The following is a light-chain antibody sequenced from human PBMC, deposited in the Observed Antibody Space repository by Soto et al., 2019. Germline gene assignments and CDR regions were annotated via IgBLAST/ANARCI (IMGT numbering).Light chain of an antibody. CDR1: QSIGTW. CDR3: QQYATYAPST. CDR2: DAS. J-gene: IGKJ1*01. Sequence: IPLTQCPSTHSASGEDWISLSCRASQSIGTWLAWYQHRPGEGPKLLIHDASSLESGVPSRFSGSGSATEFSLTISSLEAGDSGTEHCQQYATYAPSTFGQGTKVDIK. V-gene: IGKV1-5*01.